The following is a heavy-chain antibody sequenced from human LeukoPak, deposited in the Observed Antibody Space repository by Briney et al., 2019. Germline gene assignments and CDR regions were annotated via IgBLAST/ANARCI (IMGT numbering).Heavy chain of an antibody. CDR2: INSDGSWT. D-gene: IGHD2/OR15-2a*01. CDR3: ASFYETY. V-gene: IGHV3-74*01. J-gene: IGHJ4*02. CDR1: GNYW. Sequence: TGGSLRLSCAASGNYWMHWVRQAPGKGLVWVSHINSDGSWTSYADSVKGRFTISKDNAKNTVYLQMNSLRAEDTAVYYCASFYETYWGRGTLVTVPS.